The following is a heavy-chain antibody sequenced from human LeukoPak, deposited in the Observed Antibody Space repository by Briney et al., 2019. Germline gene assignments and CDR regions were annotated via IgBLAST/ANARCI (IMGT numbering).Heavy chain of an antibody. D-gene: IGHD5-18*01. Sequence: PGGSLRLSCAASGFTFSSYEMNWVRQAPGKGLEWVSYISSSGTTKYYADSVKGRFTISRDNVKNSLYLQMNSLRAEDTAAYYCARDRGLNSYGLDYWDQGTLVTVSS. CDR2: ISSSGTTK. CDR1: GFTFSSYE. CDR3: ARDRGLNSYGLDY. V-gene: IGHV3-48*03. J-gene: IGHJ4*02.